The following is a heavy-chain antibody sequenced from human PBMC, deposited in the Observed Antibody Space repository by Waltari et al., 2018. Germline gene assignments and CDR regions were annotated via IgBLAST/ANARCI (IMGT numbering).Heavy chain of an antibody. CDR2: IDPDGGGT. V-gene: IGHV1-46*01. J-gene: IGHJ4*02. D-gene: IGHD6-13*01. CDR1: GYTFTNYS. CDR3: ARGRGTLGQLLVTY. Sequence: QVQLVQSGAEVERPGASVRISCKASGYTFTNYSVHWLRQAPGRGFGWLGIIDPDGGGTTYAPKFRDRLSLTRDTSTSVLYMALDNLNSDDSAIYFCARGRGTLGQLLVTYWGQGTQVLVSS.